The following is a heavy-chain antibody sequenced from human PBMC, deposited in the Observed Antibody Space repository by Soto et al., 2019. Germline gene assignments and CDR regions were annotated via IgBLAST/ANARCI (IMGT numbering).Heavy chain of an antibody. J-gene: IGHJ6*02. V-gene: IGHV4-39*01. CDR1: YGSISSRSDY. D-gene: IGHD3-10*01. CDR2: IYYSGST. Sequence: SQTQSLTYTVAYGSISSRSDYWGWIRQPPGKGLEWIGSIYYSGSTYYNPSLKSRVTISVDTSRNQFSLKLSSVTAADTAVYYCARHASPTRQRFGELWAYYYYYYGMEVWGQGTTVTVSS. CDR3: ARHASPTRQRFGELWAYYYYYYGMEV.